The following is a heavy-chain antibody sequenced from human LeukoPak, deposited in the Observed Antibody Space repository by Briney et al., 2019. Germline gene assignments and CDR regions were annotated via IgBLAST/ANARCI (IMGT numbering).Heavy chain of an antibody. CDR2: ISSSGNSI. Sequence: TGGSLRLSCAASELTFSRYSRNWVRQAPGKGLEWVSYISSSGNSIYYADSVKGRFTISRDNAKNSLYLQMNTLRAEDTALYFCATAGHPGYDFWGGFAFYFDRRLQGALVTVSS. CDR3: ATAGHPGYDFWGGFAFYFDR. CDR1: ELTFSRYS. V-gene: IGHV3-48*01. J-gene: IGHJ4*02. D-gene: IGHD3-3*01.